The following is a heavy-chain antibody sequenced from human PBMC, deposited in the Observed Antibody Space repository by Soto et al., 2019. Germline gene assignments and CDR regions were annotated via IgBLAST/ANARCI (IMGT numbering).Heavy chain of an antibody. V-gene: IGHV4-31*03. CDR1: GGSISSGGYY. D-gene: IGHD3-3*01. J-gene: IGHJ6*02. CDR2: IYYSGST. Sequence: QVQLQESGPGLVKPSQTLSLTCTVSGGSISSGGYYWSWIRQHPGKGLEWIGYIYYSGSTYYNPSLKSRVTISVDTSKNQFSLKLSSVTAAATAVYYCARGYDFWSGYDIYYYYYGMDVWVQGTTVTVSS. CDR3: ARGYDFWSGYDIYYYYYGMDV.